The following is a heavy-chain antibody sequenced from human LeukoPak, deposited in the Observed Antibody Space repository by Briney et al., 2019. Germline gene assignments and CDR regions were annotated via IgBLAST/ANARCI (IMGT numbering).Heavy chain of an antibody. V-gene: IGHV4-59*12. CDR1: GGSISSYY. CDR2: IYYSGST. J-gene: IGHJ4*02. D-gene: IGHD3-22*01. Sequence: PSETLSLTCTVSGGSISSYYWSWIRQPPGKGLEWIGYIYYSGSTNYNPSLKSRVTISVDTSKNQFSLKLSSVTAADTAVYYCARRAPPGPYYYDSSGYYYYFDYWGQGTLVTVSS. CDR3: ARRAPPGPYYYDSSGYYYYFDY.